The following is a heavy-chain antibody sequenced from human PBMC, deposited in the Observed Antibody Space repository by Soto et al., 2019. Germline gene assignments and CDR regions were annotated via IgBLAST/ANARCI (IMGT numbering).Heavy chain of an antibody. D-gene: IGHD2-15*01. V-gene: IGHV4-4*02. CDR2: IYHSGST. CDR1: SGSISSSNW. Sequence: QVQLQESGPGLVKPSGTLSLTCAVSSGSISSSNWWSWVRQPPGKGLEWIGEIYHSGSTNYNPSLKSRVTISVDKSKNQFSLKLSSVPAADTAVYYCARAGGYCSGGSCYGVFDYWGQGTLVTVSS. CDR3: ARAGGYCSGGSCYGVFDY. J-gene: IGHJ4*02.